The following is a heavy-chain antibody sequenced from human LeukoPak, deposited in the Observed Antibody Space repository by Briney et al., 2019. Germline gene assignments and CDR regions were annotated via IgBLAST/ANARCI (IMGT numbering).Heavy chain of an antibody. Sequence: ASVKVSCKASGYTFTSYDINWERQATGQGLEWMGWMNPNSGNTAYEQKFQGRVTMTRNTSISTAYMELSSLRSEDTAVYYCARIGGQLQFDYWGQGTLVTVSS. CDR1: GYTFTSYD. J-gene: IGHJ4*02. D-gene: IGHD4-11*01. CDR3: ARIGGQLQFDY. V-gene: IGHV1-8*01. CDR2: MNPNSGNT.